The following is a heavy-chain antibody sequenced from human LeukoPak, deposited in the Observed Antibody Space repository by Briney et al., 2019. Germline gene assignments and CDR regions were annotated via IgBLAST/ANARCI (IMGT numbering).Heavy chain of an antibody. J-gene: IGHJ6*02. CDR2: INQDGSEK. CDR1: GITFSRFW. D-gene: IGHD4-17*01. CDR3: ARGETTVTPYYYYGMDV. Sequence: GGSLRLSCAASGITFSRFWMSWVRQAPGKGLQWVANINQDGSEKHYVDSVKGRFTISRDNAKNTLYLQMNSLRAEDTAVYYCARGETTVTPYYYYGMDVWGQGTTVTVSS. V-gene: IGHV3-7*01.